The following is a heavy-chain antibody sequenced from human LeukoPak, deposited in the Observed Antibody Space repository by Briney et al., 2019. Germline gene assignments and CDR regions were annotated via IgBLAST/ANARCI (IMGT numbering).Heavy chain of an antibody. D-gene: IGHD1-14*01. J-gene: IGHJ4*02. CDR2: ISSSSTI. CDR3: ARGSVTQGY. CDR1: GFTFSSYS. Sequence: PGGSLRLSXAASGFTFSSYSMNWVRQAPGKGLEWVSYISSSSTIYYADSVKGRFTISRDNAKNSLYLQMNSLRAEDTAVYYCARGSVTQGYWGQGTLVTVSS. V-gene: IGHV3-48*01.